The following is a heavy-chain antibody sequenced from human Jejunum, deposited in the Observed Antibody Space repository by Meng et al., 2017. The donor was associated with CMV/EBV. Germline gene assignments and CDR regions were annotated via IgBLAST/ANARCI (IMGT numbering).Heavy chain of an antibody. J-gene: IGHJ3*02. Sequence: GSLSSSTYYLGWIRQSPGTGLEWIGSIYSSGATYNNPSLTGRVTISLDTPKNQFSLSLGSVSAADTAFYYCARAIKEGHGAWAFDIWGQGTLVTVSS. CDR3: ARAIKEGHGAWAFDI. D-gene: IGHD4-17*01. V-gene: IGHV4-39*07. CDR1: GSLSSSTYY. CDR2: IYSSGAT.